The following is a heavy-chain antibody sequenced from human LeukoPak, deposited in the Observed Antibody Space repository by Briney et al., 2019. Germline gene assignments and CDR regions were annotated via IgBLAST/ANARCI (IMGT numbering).Heavy chain of an antibody. J-gene: IGHJ4*02. CDR3: ARGGMTAMVHFDY. D-gene: IGHD5-18*01. CDR2: INHSGST. CDR1: GGSFSGYY. Sequence: SETLSLTCAVYGGSFSGYYWSWIRQPPGKGPEWIGEINHSGSTNYNPSLKSRVTISVDTSKNQFSLKLSSVTAADTAVYYCARGGMTAMVHFDYWGQGTLVTVSS. V-gene: IGHV4-34*01.